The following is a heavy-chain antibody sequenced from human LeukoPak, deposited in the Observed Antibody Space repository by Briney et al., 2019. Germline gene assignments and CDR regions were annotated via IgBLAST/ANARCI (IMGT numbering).Heavy chain of an antibody. D-gene: IGHD1-26*01. CDR2: IYYSGST. CDR3: ARHAKSIVGASHFDY. V-gene: IGHV4-39*01. Sequence: SETLSLTCTVSGGSISSSSYYWGWIRQPPGKGLEWIGSIYYSGSTYYNPSLKSRVTISVDTSKNQFSLKLSSVTAADTAVYYCARHAKSIVGASHFDYWGQGTLVTVSS. J-gene: IGHJ4*02. CDR1: GGSISSSSYY.